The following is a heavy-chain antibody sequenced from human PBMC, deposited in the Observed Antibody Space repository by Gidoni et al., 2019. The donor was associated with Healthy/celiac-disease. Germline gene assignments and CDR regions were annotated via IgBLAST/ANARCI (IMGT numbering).Heavy chain of an antibody. V-gene: IGHV4-34*01. D-gene: IGHD3-10*01. Sequence: QVQLQQWGAGLLKPSATLSLTCAVYGGSFSGYYWSWIRQPPGKGREWIGEINHSGSTNYNPSLKSRVTISVDTSKNQFSLKLSSVTAADTAVYYCARGRMVRGVIKRVHGWFDPWGQGTLVTVSS. CDR1: GGSFSGYY. J-gene: IGHJ5*02. CDR3: ARGRMVRGVIKRVHGWFDP. CDR2: INHSGST.